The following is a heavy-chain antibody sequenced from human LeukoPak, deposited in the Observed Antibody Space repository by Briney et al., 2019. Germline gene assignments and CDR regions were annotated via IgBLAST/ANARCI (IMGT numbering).Heavy chain of an antibody. J-gene: IGHJ4*02. CDR2: MNPNSGNT. CDR3: ARDPAVTRPFDY. D-gene: IGHD4-17*01. Sequence: ASVKVSCKASGYTFTSYDINWVRQAPGQGLEWMGWMNPNSGNTGDAQKFQGRVTMTTDTSTSTAYMELRSLRADDTAVYYCARDPAVTRPFDYWGQRTRVTVSS. CDR1: GYTFTSYD. V-gene: IGHV1-8*02.